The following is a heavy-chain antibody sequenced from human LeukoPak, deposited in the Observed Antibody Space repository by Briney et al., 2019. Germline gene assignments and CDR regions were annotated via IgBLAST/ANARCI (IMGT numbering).Heavy chain of an antibody. CDR3: ARDYYDSGSYDN. J-gene: IGHJ4*02. D-gene: IGHD3-10*01. CDR1: GFAARSIY. CDR2: LYSGGNA. Sequence: PGGSLTLSCPASGFAARSIYMTWVRQAPGKGLEWVSVLYSGGNAFYADSVKGRFTISRDTSKNTVYLQMNSLRVEDTAVYYCARDYYDSGSYDNWGQGTLVTVSS. V-gene: IGHV3-66*01.